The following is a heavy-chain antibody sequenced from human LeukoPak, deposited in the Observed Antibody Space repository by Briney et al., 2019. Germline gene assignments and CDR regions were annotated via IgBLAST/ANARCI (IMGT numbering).Heavy chain of an antibody. V-gene: IGHV1-2*02. J-gene: IGHJ5*02. D-gene: IGHD6-13*01. CDR2: INPNSGGT. CDR1: GYTFTGYY. Sequence: ASVKVSCTASGYTFTGYYMHWVRQAPGQGLEWMGWINPNSGGTNYAQKFQGRVTMTRDTSISTAYMELSRLRSDDTAVYYCARAPVSFYSSSRLNWFDPWGQGTLVTVSS. CDR3: ARAPVSFYSSSRLNWFDP.